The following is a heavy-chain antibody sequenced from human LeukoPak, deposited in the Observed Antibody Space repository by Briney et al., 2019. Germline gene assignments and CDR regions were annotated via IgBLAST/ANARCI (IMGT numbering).Heavy chain of an antibody. V-gene: IGHV3-7*01. CDR1: GLTFSSYW. J-gene: IGHJ4*02. CDR2: IKEDGSEK. Sequence: GGSLRLSCAASGLTFSSYWMSWVRQAPGKGLEWVANIKEDGSEKYYVDSVKGRFTISRDIAKNTLYLQMNSLRAEDTGVYYCAKDHYWSIDYWGRGTLVTVSS. D-gene: IGHD3-3*01. CDR3: AKDHYWSIDY.